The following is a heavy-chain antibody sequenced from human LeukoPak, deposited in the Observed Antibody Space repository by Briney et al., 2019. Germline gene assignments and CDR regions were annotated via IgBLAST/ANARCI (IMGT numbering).Heavy chain of an antibody. D-gene: IGHD2-15*01. CDR2: IWYDGSNK. J-gene: IGHJ3*02. V-gene: IGHV3-33*01. Sequence: GGSLRLSCAASGFTFSSYGMHWVRQGPGKGLEWVAVIWYDGSNKYYTDSVKGRFTISRGNSKNTLYLQMNSLRAEDTAVYYCARVYCSGGSCYSRAFDIWGQGTMVTVSS. CDR3: ARVYCSGGSCYSRAFDI. CDR1: GFTFSSYG.